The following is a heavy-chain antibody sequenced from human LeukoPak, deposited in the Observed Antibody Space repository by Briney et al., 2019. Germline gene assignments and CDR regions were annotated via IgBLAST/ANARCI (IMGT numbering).Heavy chain of an antibody. CDR3: ARGVVRYCSGGSCFKRFSPSFDY. CDR2: INHSGIT. Sequence: SETLSLTCAVYGGSFSSYYWSWIRQPPGKGLEWIGEINHSGITNYNPSLKSRVTISVDTSKNQFSLKLSSVTAADTAVYYCARGVVRYCSGGSCFKRFSPSFDYWGQGTLVTVSS. D-gene: IGHD2-15*01. J-gene: IGHJ4*02. V-gene: IGHV4-34*01. CDR1: GGSFSSYY.